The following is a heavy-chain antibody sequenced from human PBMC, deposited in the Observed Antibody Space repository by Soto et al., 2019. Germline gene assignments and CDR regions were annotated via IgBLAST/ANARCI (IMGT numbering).Heavy chain of an antibody. CDR3: ARDPAPSRITIFGVVINRFDP. CDR1: GFTFSSYS. J-gene: IGHJ5*02. CDR2: ISSSSSYI. Sequence: GGSLRLSCAASGFTFSSYSMNWVRQAPGKGLEWVSSISSSSSYIYYADSVKGRFTISRDNAKNSLYLQMNSLRAEDTAVYYCARDPAPSRITIFGVVINRFDPWGQGTLVTVSS. V-gene: IGHV3-21*01. D-gene: IGHD3-3*01.